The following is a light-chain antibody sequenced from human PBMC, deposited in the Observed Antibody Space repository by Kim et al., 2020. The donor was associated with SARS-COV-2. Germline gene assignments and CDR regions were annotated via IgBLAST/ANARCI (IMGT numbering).Light chain of an antibody. CDR1: RGSIASNY. Sequence: GKTVTISCTRSRGSIASNYVQWYQQRPGSSPTSLIYEDNQRPSGVPDRFSGSIDSSSNSASLTISGLKIEDEADYYCQSYDSSNWVFGGGTQLTVL. CDR2: EDN. J-gene: IGLJ3*02. V-gene: IGLV6-57*01. CDR3: QSYDSSNWV.